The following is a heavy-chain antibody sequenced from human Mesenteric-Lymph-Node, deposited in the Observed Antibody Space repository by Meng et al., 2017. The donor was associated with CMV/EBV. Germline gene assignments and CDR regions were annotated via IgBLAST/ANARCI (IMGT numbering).Heavy chain of an antibody. CDR3: ARGYNTGRSAMDA. J-gene: IGHJ6*02. CDR2: ISGSGGST. D-gene: IGHD6-19*01. CDR1: GFTFSSYW. V-gene: IGHV3-48*04. Sequence: GESLKISCAASGFTFSSYWMSWVRQAPGKGLEWVSGISGSGGSTFCADSVKGRFTISRDNAKNSLYLQMNSLRADDTAVYYCARGYNTGRSAMDAWGQGTTVTVSS.